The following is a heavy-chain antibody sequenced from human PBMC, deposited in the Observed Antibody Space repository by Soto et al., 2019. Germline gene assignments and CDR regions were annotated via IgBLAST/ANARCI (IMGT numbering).Heavy chain of an antibody. CDR2: ISWNSGSI. Sequence: EVQLVESGGGLVQPGRSLRLSCAASGFTFDDYAMHWVRQAPGKGLEWVSGISWNSGSIGYADSVKGRFTISRDNAKNSLYLQMNSLRAEDTALYYCAKALEYSGYDILEYFDYWGQGTLVTVSS. CDR1: GFTFDDYA. CDR3: AKALEYSGYDILEYFDY. J-gene: IGHJ4*02. D-gene: IGHD5-12*01. V-gene: IGHV3-9*01.